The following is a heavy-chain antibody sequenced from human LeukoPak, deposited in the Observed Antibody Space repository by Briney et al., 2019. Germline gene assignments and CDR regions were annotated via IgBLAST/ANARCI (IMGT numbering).Heavy chain of an antibody. V-gene: IGHV3-23*01. CDR1: GFTFSNNA. D-gene: IGHD6-13*01. J-gene: IGHJ3*02. CDR2: ITAGGGNT. CDR3: AKDRGTSWYEAFDI. Sequence: GGSLRLSCAASGFTFSNNAMTWVRQAPGKGLGWVSTITAGGGNTYHADSVKGRFSMSRDNSKNTLYLQLSSLRAEDTAVYYCAKDRGTSWYEAFDIWGQGTMVTVSS.